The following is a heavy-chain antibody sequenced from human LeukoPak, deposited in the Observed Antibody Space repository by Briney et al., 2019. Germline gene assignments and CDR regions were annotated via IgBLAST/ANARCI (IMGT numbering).Heavy chain of an antibody. CDR1: GYTLTELS. D-gene: IGHD7-27*01. J-gene: IGHJ4*02. CDR3: ATSNSELTGDRVVDY. V-gene: IGHV1-24*01. CDR2: FDPEDGET. Sequence: ASVKVSCKVSGYTLTELSLHWVRQAPGKGLEWMGGFDPEDGETIYAQKFQGRVTMTEDTSTDTAYMELSSLRSEDTAVYYCATSNSELTGDRVVDYWGQGTLVTVSS.